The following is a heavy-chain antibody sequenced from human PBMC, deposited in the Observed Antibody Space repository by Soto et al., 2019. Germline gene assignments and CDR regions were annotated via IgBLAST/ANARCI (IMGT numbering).Heavy chain of an antibody. Sequence: SXTLSLPCTVSGDSIISRDFYWGWVRQPPVKGLEWIGSIFYLGSSYYNPSLKSRVTMSVDTSKNQFSLRLRSVTAADTALYFCARHSLALRKNNWFDHWGQGNMVTVSS. V-gene: IGHV4-39*01. CDR2: IFYLGSS. J-gene: IGHJ5*02. D-gene: IGHD3-3*02. CDR1: GDSIISRDFY. CDR3: ARHSLALRKNNWFDH.